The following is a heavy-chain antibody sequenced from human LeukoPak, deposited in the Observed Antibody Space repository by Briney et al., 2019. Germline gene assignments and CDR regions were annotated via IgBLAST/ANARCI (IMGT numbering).Heavy chain of an antibody. Sequence: GGSLRLSCAASGFTFSSYSMNWVRQAPGKGLEWVSSISSSSSYIYYADSVKGRFTISRDNAKNSLYLQMNSPRAEDTAVYYCANGGNSGSGYWGQGTLVTVSS. CDR2: ISSSSSYI. V-gene: IGHV3-21*01. D-gene: IGHD4-23*01. J-gene: IGHJ4*02. CDR3: ANGGNSGSGY. CDR1: GFTFSSYS.